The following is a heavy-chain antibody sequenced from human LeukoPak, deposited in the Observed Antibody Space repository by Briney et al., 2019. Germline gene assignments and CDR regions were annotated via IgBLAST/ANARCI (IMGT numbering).Heavy chain of an antibody. CDR2: ISGSGGST. CDR3: AKPYYYDSSGYYGFSY. CDR1: GFTFSSYA. Sequence: GGSLRLSCGDSGFTFSSYAMSWVRQAPGKGLEWVSAISGSGGSTYYADSVKGRFTISRDNSKNTLYLQMNSLRAEDTAVYYCAKPYYYDSSGYYGFSYWGQGTLVTVSS. J-gene: IGHJ4*02. D-gene: IGHD3-22*01. V-gene: IGHV3-23*01.